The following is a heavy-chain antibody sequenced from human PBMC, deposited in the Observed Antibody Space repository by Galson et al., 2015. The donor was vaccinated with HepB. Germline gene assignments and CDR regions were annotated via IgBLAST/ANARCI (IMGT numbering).Heavy chain of an antibody. Sequence: SVKVSCKASGGTFSSYAISWVRQAPGQGLEWMGGIIPIFGTANYAQKFQGRVTITADESTSTAYMELSSLRSEDTAVYYCARGAYYDFWSGYYTGYYFDYWGQGTLVTVSS. CDR3: ARGAYYDFWSGYYTGYYFDY. J-gene: IGHJ4*02. D-gene: IGHD3-3*01. CDR2: IIPIFGTA. V-gene: IGHV1-69*13. CDR1: GGTFSSYA.